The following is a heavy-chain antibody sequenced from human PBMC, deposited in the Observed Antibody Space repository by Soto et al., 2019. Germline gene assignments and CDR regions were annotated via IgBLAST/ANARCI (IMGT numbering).Heavy chain of an antibody. D-gene: IGHD6-19*01. V-gene: IGHV3-11*01. CDR2: IGGSGSTI. J-gene: IGHJ4*02. Sequence: QVYLVESGGGLVQPGGYLRLSCEASVFTFSDYYMTWIRQAPGKGLEWVAHIGGSGSTINNADSVKGRFTISRDNAKNSLYRQTNSLRDDDTAGYYCARAGGSDWSLDFWGQGTLVTVSS. CDR3: ARAGGSDWSLDF. CDR1: VFTFSDYY.